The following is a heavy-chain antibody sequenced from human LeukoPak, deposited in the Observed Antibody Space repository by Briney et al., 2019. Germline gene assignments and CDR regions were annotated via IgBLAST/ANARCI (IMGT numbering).Heavy chain of an antibody. CDR2: IDWNGGST. CDR3: ARGLRYYYYYYMDV. V-gene: IGHV3-20*01. CDR1: GFTFDEYG. Sequence: LPGGSLRLSCAASGFTFDEYGMTWVRHAPGKGLEWVSGIDWNGGSTGYADSVKGRFTISRDNAKNSLYLQMNSLRAEDTALYHCARGLRYYYYYYMDVWGKGTTVTISS. D-gene: IGHD4-17*01. J-gene: IGHJ6*03.